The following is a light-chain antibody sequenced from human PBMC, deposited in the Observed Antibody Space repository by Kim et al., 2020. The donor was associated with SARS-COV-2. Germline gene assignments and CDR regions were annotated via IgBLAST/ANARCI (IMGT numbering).Light chain of an antibody. CDR2: GAS. CDR1: RSVSNSY. CDR3: HQYGNSPQT. Sequence: EIVLTQSPGTLSLSPGERVTLSCRASRSVSNSYLAWYQQKPGQAPRLLISGASSRATGIPDRFSGSGSETDFTLTISRLEPEDFAVYYCHQYGNSPQTFGQGTKVDIK. V-gene: IGKV3-20*01. J-gene: IGKJ1*01.